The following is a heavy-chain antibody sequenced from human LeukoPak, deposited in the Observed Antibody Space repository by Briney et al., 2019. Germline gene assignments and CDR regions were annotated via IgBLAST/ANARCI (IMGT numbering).Heavy chain of an antibody. CDR2: IYPGDSET. J-gene: IGHJ5*01. CDR1: GYSFTSYW. D-gene: IGHD3-10*01. CDR3: ARVNYFGWGSWGWFDF. Sequence: GESLKISCKGSGYSFTSYWIGWVRQMPGKGLEWMGIIYPGDSETKYSPSFQGQVTISADKSISTAFLQWSSVKASDTAMYYCARVNYFGWGSWGWFDFWGQGTLVTVSS. V-gene: IGHV5-51*01.